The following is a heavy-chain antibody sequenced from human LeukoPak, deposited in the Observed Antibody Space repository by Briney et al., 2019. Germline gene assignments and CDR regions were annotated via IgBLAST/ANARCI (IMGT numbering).Heavy chain of an antibody. J-gene: IGHJ4*02. D-gene: IGHD5-12*01. V-gene: IGHV3-48*03. Sequence: PGGSLRLSCAASGFTFSSYEMNWVRQAPGQGLEWVSYISSSGSTIYYADSVKGRFTISRDNAKNSRYLQMNSLRAEDTAVYYCARGVDIVAMHFDYWGQGSLVTVSS. CDR1: GFTFSSYE. CDR2: ISSSGSTI. CDR3: ARGVDIVAMHFDY.